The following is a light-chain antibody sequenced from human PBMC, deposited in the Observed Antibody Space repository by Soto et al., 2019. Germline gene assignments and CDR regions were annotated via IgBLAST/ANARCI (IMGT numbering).Light chain of an antibody. CDR3: QQYGSSGT. Sequence: EILLTQSPGTLSLSPGERATLSCRASQSVSNNYLAWYKQKPGHAPRLLIYGASNRATGIPDRLSGSGSGTEFTLTISRMEPEDFAVYYCQQYGSSGTFGHGTKVDI. CDR1: QSVSNNY. J-gene: IGKJ1*01. V-gene: IGKV3-20*01. CDR2: GAS.